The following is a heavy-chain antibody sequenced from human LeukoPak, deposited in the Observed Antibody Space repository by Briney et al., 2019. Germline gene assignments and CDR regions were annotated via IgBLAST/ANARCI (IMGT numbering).Heavy chain of an antibody. D-gene: IGHD1-26*01. J-gene: IGHJ4*02. CDR1: GFTFSSYA. CDR3: ATIVGATTHDY. V-gene: IGHV3-23*01. Sequence: GGSLRLSCAASGFTFSSYAMSWVRQVPGKGLKWVSSISGGGGSTYYADSVKGRFTISRDNSKNTLYLQMNSLRAEDTAVYYCATIVGATTHDYWGQGTLVTVSS. CDR2: ISGGGGST.